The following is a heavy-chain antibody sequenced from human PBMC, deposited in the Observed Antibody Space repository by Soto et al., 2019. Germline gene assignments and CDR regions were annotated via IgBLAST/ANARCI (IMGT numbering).Heavy chain of an antibody. CDR2: SYYSGTT. J-gene: IGHJ5*02. CDR3: TRRYNLNDISFDP. V-gene: IGHV4-39*01. Sequence: QLQLQEAGPGLVTPSQALSLTCTVSGASISFHSYYWTWIRQPPGKGLEWIGSSYYSGTTYFNPPRKGRATISVDTYKNQFSLRLTSVTAADTAIYYCTRRYNLNDISFDPWGQGALVTVSS. D-gene: IGHD1-20*01. CDR1: GASISFHSYY.